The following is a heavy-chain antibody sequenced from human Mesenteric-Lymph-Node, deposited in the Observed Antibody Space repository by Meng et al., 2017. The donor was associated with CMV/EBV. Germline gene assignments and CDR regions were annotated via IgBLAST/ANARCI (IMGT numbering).Heavy chain of an antibody. Sequence: TFSGGSISSGDSYWSWIRQHPGKGLEWIGFIYYSGSTNYNPSLKSRVSISLDTSENQFSLKLGSVTAADTAVYYCAGYNWNYYFDYWGQGTLVTVSS. CDR3: AGYNWNYYFDY. J-gene: IGHJ4*02. CDR1: GGSISSGDSY. CDR2: IYYSGST. D-gene: IGHD1-7*01. V-gene: IGHV4-31*03.